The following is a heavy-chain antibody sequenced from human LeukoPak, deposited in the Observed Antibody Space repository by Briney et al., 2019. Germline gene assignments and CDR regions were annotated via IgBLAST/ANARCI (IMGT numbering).Heavy chain of an antibody. V-gene: IGHV1-46*01. CDR3: ARITMTTSGWYFDL. CDR1: GYTFTSHY. CDR2: IHPSGGST. Sequence: VASVKVSCKASGYTFTSHYMHWVRQAPGEGLEWMGLIHPSGGSTTYAQKFQGRVTMTTDTSTSTVYMELSSLRSEDTALYYCARITMTTSGWYFDLWGRGTLVTVSS. J-gene: IGHJ2*01. D-gene: IGHD3-22*01.